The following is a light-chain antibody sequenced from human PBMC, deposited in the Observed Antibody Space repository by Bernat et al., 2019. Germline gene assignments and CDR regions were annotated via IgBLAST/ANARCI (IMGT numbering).Light chain of an antibody. J-gene: IGKJ3*01. CDR1: QSVASTY. Sequence: EIVLTQSPGTLSLSPGERATLSCRTSQSVASTYLAWYHQKPGQVPRLLIYSASTRATGIPDRFSGSGSGTDFTLTISRLEPEDFAVYYCQHYVSSFTFGPGTKVDI. CDR2: SAS. V-gene: IGKV3-20*01. CDR3: QHYVSSFT.